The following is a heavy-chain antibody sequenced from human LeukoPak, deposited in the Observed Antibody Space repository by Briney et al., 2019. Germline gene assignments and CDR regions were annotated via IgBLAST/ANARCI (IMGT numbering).Heavy chain of an antibody. CDR1: GFTFSSQS. J-gene: IGHJ4*02. D-gene: IGHD3-3*01. V-gene: IGHV3-48*04. CDR2: ISSSSSSI. CDR3: ARDRLSGYATYYFDY. Sequence: PGGSLRLSCAASGFTFSSQSMNWVRQAPGKGLEWVSYISSSSSSIYYADSVKGRFTISRDNAKNSLYLQMNSLRAEDTAVYYCARDRLSGYATYYFDYWGQGTLVTVSS.